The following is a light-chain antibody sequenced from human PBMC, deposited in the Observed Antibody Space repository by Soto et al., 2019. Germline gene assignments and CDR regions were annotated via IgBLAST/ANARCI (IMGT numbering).Light chain of an antibody. V-gene: IGLV2-23*01. J-gene: IGLJ2*01. CDR3: CSYAGSPV. Sequence: VLTQPASVSGSPGQSITISCTGTSSDVGSYNLVSWYQQHPGKAPKLMIYEGSKRPSGVSNRFSGSKSGNTASLTISGLQAEDEADYYCCSYAGSPVFGGGTKVTVL. CDR2: EGS. CDR1: SSDVGSYNL.